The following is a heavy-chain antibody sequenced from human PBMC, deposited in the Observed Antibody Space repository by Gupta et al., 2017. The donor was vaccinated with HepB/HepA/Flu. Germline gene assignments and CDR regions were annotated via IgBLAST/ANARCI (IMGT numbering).Heavy chain of an antibody. Sequence: QVQLQESGPGLVKPSETLSLTCTVSGDSISSSFWTWIRQPPGKGLEWIGHISYSESTNYNPSLKSRVTISLDTSKNQFSLRLTSVTAPDTAIYDCARQMGTMVVTPYFDYWGQGTRVTVSS. CDR3: ARQMGTMVVTPYFDY. J-gene: IGHJ4*02. CDR1: GDSISSSF. V-gene: IGHV4-59*08. CDR2: ISYSEST. D-gene: IGHD4-23*01.